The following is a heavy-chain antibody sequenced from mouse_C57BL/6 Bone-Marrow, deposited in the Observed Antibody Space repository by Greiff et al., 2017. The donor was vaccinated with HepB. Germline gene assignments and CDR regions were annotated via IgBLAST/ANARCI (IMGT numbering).Heavy chain of an antibody. D-gene: IGHD5-5*01. CDR3: AREGLPFDY. CDR2: IHPNSGST. J-gene: IGHJ2*01. V-gene: IGHV1-64*01. CDR1: GYTFTSYW. Sequence: QVQLKQPGAELVKPGASVKLSCKASGYTFTSYWMHWVKQRPGQGLEWIGMIHPNSGSTNYNEKFKSKATLTVDKSSSTAYMQLSSLTSEDSAVYYCAREGLPFDYWGQGTTLTVSS.